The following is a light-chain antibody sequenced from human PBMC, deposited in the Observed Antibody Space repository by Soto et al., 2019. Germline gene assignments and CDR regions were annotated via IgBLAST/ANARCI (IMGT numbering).Light chain of an antibody. Sequence: AIQMTQSPSSLSASVGDRVTITCRASQDIRKDLAWYQQKPGKAPQILIYGASTLQTGVASRFSGSGSATDFTLTISSLQPEDSAAYYCLQDINYPWTFGQGTKGDIK. J-gene: IGKJ1*01. CDR1: QDIRKD. CDR3: LQDINYPWT. V-gene: IGKV1-6*01. CDR2: GAS.